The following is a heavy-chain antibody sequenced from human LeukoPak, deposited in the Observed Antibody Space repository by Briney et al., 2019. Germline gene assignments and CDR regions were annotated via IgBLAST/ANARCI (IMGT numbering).Heavy chain of an antibody. D-gene: IGHD6-13*01. Sequence: PSETLSLTCTVSGYSISSGYYWGWIRQPPGKGLEWLASIYHSGTIYYNPSLKSRVTLSVDTSKNQFSLKLTSVTAADTAVYYCARGLGRQQLVSPFDYWGQGTLVTVSS. CDR3: ARGLGRQQLVSPFDY. V-gene: IGHV4-38-2*02. J-gene: IGHJ4*02. CDR2: IYHSGTI. CDR1: GYSISSGYY.